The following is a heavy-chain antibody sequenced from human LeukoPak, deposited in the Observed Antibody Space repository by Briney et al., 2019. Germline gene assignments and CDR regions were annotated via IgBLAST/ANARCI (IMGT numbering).Heavy chain of an antibody. V-gene: IGHV4-59*01. J-gene: IGHJ5*02. CDR1: GGSINNSY. CDR2: IYYSGST. D-gene: IGHD6-6*01. CDR3: ARLSSLANIAARGRTWLDP. Sequence: SETLSLTCTVSGGSINNSYWTWIRQPPGKGLEWIGHIYYSGSTNYSPSLKSRVTISADTSKNQFSLKLSSVTAADTAVYYCARLSSLANIAARGRTWLDPWGQGSLVTVSS.